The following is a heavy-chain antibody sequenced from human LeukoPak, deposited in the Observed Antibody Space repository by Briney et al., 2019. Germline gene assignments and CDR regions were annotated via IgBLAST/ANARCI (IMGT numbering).Heavy chain of an antibody. J-gene: IGHJ4*02. D-gene: IGHD4-11*01. V-gene: IGHV1-2*02. CDR2: SNPNSGGT. CDR1: GYTLTGDY. CDR3: APLPQFSTVRPLPFDY. Sequence: ASVKVSCKASGYTLTGDYMNWVRQAPGQGLDWMGWSNPNSGGTTYAQKFPGRVTLSRYTSLSTAYLWRSRLRSADTAVYYCAPLPQFSTVRPLPFDYSGQGTLVTVSS.